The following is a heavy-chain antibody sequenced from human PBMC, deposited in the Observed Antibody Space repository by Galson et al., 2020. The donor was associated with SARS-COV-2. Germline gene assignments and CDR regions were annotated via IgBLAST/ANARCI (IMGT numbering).Heavy chain of an antibody. CDR2: IYPDDSDT. V-gene: IGHV5-51*01. CDR1: GYSFSSYW. Sequence: GESLKISCKGSGYSFSSYWIGRVRQIPGKGLEWMGIIYPDDSDTRNSPSFQGQVTISADKSISTAYLQWSTLKASDTAMYYCARRGGSLWYFDLWGRGTLVTVSS. J-gene: IGHJ2*01. D-gene: IGHD2-15*01. CDR3: ARRGGSLWYFDL.